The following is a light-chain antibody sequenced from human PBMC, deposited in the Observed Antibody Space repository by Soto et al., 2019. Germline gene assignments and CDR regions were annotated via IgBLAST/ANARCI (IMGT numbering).Light chain of an antibody. Sequence: QSALTQPASVSWSPGQSITISCTGTSSDAGSYNLVSWYQQHPGKAPKLMIYEGSKRPSGVSNRFSGSKSGNTASLTISGLQAEDEADYYCCSYAGSSTWVFGGGTKLTVL. CDR3: CSYAGSSTWV. CDR1: SSDAGSYNL. CDR2: EGS. V-gene: IGLV2-23*01. J-gene: IGLJ3*02.